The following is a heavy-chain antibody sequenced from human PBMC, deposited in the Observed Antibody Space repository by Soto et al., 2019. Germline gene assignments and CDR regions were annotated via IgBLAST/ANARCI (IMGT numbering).Heavy chain of an antibody. J-gene: IGHJ4*02. CDR3: ARVASDYIPSADH. CDR2: IGGSGGNT. CDR1: GFIFNAYA. D-gene: IGHD4-4*01. Sequence: EVQLLESGGGLVQPGGSLRLSCAASGFIFNAYAMTWVRQAPGKGLEWVSAIGGSGGNTYYAASVKGRFTISRDNSKDTVDLEMNRLRVDDTAVYFCARVASDYIPSADHWGQGILVTVSS. V-gene: IGHV3-23*01.